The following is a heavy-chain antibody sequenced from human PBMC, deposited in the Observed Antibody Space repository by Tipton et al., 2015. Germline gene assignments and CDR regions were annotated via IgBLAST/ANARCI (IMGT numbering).Heavy chain of an antibody. D-gene: IGHD3-22*01. V-gene: IGHV4-61*08. Sequence: SLTCSDYFWSWIRQPPGKGLEWIGYIFHSGSTSYNPSLRSRVFISIDTSKNQFSLKLNSVTAADTAVYYCARGGAGYYYDSVGYLSWGQGTLVTVSS. CDR1: SLTCSDYF. CDR2: IFHSGST. J-gene: IGHJ5*02. CDR3: ARGGAGYYYDSVGYLS.